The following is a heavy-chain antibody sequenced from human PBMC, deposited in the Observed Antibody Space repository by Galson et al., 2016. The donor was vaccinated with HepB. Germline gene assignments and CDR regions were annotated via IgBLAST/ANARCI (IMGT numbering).Heavy chain of an antibody. CDR3: ARWWGSYYFDY. CDR2: ISGSSSTI. Sequence: SLRLSCAASGFTFSSYNMNWVRQAPGKGLEWISYISGSSSTIYYADSVKGRFTISRDNAKNSLYLQMNSLGDEDTAVYYCARWWGSYYFDYWGQGTLVTVSS. J-gene: IGHJ4*02. CDR1: GFTFSSYN. V-gene: IGHV3-48*02. D-gene: IGHD2-15*01.